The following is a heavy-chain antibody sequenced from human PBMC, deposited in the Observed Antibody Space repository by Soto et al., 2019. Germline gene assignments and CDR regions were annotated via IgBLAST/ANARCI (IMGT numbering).Heavy chain of an antibody. Sequence: QVQLLQSGGEVKKPGASVKVSCNSSDHTCTYYGINWVRRSHGPGLEWMGWISGYNGNTKYAQKFQDRGTMSADTSTRTAYMEMRSLTSEDTAVYFCAATGGHYFGLDVWGQGPTVTVSS. V-gene: IGHV1-18*01. CDR3: AATGGHYFGLDV. CDR1: DHTCTYYG. J-gene: IGHJ6*02. D-gene: IGHD2-8*02. CDR2: ISGYNGNT.